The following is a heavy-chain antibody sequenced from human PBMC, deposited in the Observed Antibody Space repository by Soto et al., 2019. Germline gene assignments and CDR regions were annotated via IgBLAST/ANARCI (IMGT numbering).Heavy chain of an antibody. CDR2: ISAYNGNT. CDR1: GYTFTSYG. CDR3: ARDLGWYSSSWYQYFQH. V-gene: IGHV1-18*01. Sequence: ASVQVSCKASGYTFTSYGISWVRQAPGQGLEWMGWISAYNGNTNYAQKLQGRVTMTTDTSTSTAYMELRSLRSDDTAVYYCARDLGWYSSSWYQYFQHWGQGTLVTVPQ. J-gene: IGHJ1*01. D-gene: IGHD6-13*01.